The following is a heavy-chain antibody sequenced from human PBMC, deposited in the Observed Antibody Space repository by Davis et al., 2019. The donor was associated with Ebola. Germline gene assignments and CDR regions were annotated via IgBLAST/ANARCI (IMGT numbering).Heavy chain of an antibody. D-gene: IGHD3-22*01. CDR3: ARRSYAYDSSGYYYVGAFDI. CDR2: IYYSGST. V-gene: IGHV4-34*01. CDR1: GGSFSGYY. Sequence: MPSETLSLTCAVYGGSFSGYYWSWIRQPPGKGLEWIGSIYYSGSTYYNPSLKSRVTISVDTSKNQFSLKLSSVTAADTAVYYCARRSYAYDSSGYYYVGAFDIWGQGTMVTVSS. J-gene: IGHJ3*02.